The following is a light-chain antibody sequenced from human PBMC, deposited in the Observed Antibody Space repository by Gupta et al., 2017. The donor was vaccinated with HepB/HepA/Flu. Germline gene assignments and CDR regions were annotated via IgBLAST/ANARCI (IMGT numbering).Light chain of an antibody. V-gene: IGKV3-11*01. CDR1: QSVSSY. J-gene: IGKJ4*01. CDR3: QQRSIWPRTT. Sequence: EIVLTQSPATLSLSPGERASLSCRASQSVSSYLAWYQQKPGQAPRLLIYDVSNRATGIPARVSGSGSGTDFTLTISSLEPEDFAVYYCQQRSIWPRTTFGGGTKVEIK. CDR2: DVS.